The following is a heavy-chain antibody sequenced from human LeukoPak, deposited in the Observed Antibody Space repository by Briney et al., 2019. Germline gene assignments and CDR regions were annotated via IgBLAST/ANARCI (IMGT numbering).Heavy chain of an antibody. Sequence: GESLQISCKGSGYSFASYWIAWVRQMPGKGLEWMGIIYPGDSDTRYSPSFQGQVTISADKSISTAYLQWSSLRASDTAMYYCARPGKVGDANYFDSWGQGTLVTVSS. CDR3: ARPGKVGDANYFDS. CDR1: GYSFASYW. D-gene: IGHD1-26*01. CDR2: IYPGDSDT. V-gene: IGHV5-51*01. J-gene: IGHJ4*02.